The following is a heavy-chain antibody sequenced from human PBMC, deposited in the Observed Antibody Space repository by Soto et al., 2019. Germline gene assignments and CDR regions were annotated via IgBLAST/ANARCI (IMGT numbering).Heavy chain of an antibody. CDR1: GFAFSAYY. CDR2: IKKDGSEK. CDR3: AREKRANSYFDY. D-gene: IGHD6-25*01. J-gene: IGHJ4*02. Sequence: EVQLVESGGGVVQPGGSLRLSCAASGFAFSAYYMTWVRQAPGKGLEWVANIKKDGSEKYYAGSVNGRFIISRDDAKYLLFLQMNSLRVEDTAVYYCAREKRANSYFDYWGQGTPVTVSA. V-gene: IGHV3-7*01.